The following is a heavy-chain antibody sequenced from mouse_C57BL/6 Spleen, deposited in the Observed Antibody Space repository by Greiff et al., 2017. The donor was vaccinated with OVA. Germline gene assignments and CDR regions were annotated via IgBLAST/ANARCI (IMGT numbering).Heavy chain of an antibody. CDR2: IDPSDSET. V-gene: IGHV1-52*01. J-gene: IGHJ1*03. CDR1: GYTFTSYW. Sequence: VQLQQPGAELVRPGSSVKLSCKASGYTFTSYWMHWVKQRPIQGLEWIGNIDPSDSETHYTQKFKDKATLTVDKSSSTAYMQLSSLTSEDSAVYYGASYGYFDVWGTGTTVTVSS. CDR3: ASYGYFDV.